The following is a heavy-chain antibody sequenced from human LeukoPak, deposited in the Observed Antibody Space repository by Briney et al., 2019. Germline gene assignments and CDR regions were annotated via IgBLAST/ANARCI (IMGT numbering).Heavy chain of an antibody. CDR2: IRYDGSNT. J-gene: IGHJ4*02. Sequence: QPGGSLRLSRAASGFTFSSYGMHWVRQAPGKGLEWVAFIRYDGSNTFYTDSVKGRFTISRDNSKNTLYLQMNSLRPEDTAVYYCAKSQYQLRWGDYFDYWGQGTLVTVSS. CDR1: GFTFSSYG. V-gene: IGHV3-30*02. CDR3: AKSQYQLRWGDYFDY. D-gene: IGHD4-23*01.